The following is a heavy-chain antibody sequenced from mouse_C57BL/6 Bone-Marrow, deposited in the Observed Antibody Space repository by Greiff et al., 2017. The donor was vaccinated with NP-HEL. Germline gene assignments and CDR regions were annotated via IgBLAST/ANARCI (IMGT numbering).Heavy chain of an antibody. CDR3: TTPYYSNYGAMDY. J-gene: IGHJ4*01. Sequence: VQLQQSGAELVRPGASVKLSCTASGFNIKDDYMHWVKQRPEQGLEWIGWIDPENGDTEYASKFQGKATITADTSSNTAYLQLSSLTSEDTAVYYCTTPYYSNYGAMDYWGQGTSVTVSS. CDR2: IDPENGDT. D-gene: IGHD2-5*01. CDR1: GFNIKDDY. V-gene: IGHV14-4*01.